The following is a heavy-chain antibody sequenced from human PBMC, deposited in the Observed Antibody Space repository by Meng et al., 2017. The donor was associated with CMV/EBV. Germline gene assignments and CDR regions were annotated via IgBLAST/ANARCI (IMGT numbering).Heavy chain of an antibody. CDR3: ARSTHYGGNSAGFDY. CDR1: GGSISSSSYY. CDR2: IYYSGST. J-gene: IGHJ4*02. Sequence: SETLSLTCTVSGGSISSSSYYWGWIRQPPGKGLEWIGSIYYSGSTYYNPSLKSRVTISVDTSKNQFSLKLSSVTAADTAVYYCARSTHYGGNSAGFDYWGQGTPVTVSS. V-gene: IGHV4-39*07. D-gene: IGHD4-23*01.